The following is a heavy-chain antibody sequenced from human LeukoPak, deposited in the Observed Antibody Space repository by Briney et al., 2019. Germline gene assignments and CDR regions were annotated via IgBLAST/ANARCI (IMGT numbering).Heavy chain of an antibody. J-gene: IGHJ4*02. V-gene: IGHV3-30*02. CDR3: ARDIQL. CDR1: GFTFSTYG. D-gene: IGHD5-18*01. CDR2: IRSDGYNK. Sequence: GGSLRLSCAASGFTFSTYGMHWVRQAPGKGLEWVAFIRSDGYNKYYADSVKGRFTISRDNSKNTLYLQMNSLRAEDTAVYYCARDIQLWGQGTLVTVSS.